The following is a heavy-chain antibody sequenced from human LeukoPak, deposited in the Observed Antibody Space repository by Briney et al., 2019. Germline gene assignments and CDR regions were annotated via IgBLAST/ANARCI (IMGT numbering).Heavy chain of an antibody. CDR3: GRSEGATTFDY. CDR2: ISYDGSNK. Sequence: GGSLRLSCAASGFTFSSYAMHWVRQAPGKGLEWVAVISYDGSNKYYADSVKGRFTISRDNSKNTLYLQMNSLRAEDTAVYYCGRSEGATTFDYWGQGTLVTVSS. CDR1: GFTFSSYA. D-gene: IGHD1-26*01. J-gene: IGHJ4*02. V-gene: IGHV3-30-3*01.